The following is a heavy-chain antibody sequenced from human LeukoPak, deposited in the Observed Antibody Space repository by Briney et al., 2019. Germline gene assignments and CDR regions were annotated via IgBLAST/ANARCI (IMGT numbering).Heavy chain of an antibody. V-gene: IGHV3-48*02. Sequence: GGSLRLSCAASGFTFSGFDMDWVRQAPGKGRGWMSFISSSGRPISYADSVRGRFTISRDNAKNSLYLQMDSLRDEDTAVYYCASRYLRSFENWGQGTLVTVSS. CDR3: ASRYLRSFEN. D-gene: IGHD3-16*02. J-gene: IGHJ4*02. CDR2: ISSSGRPI. CDR1: GFTFSGFD.